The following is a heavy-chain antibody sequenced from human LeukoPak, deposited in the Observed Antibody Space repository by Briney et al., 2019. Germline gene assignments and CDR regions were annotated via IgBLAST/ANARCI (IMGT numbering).Heavy chain of an antibody. CDR1: GFTFSSYA. D-gene: IGHD6-13*01. J-gene: IGHJ4*02. V-gene: IGHV4-34*01. Sequence: GSLRLSCAASGFTFSSYAMSWVRQPPGKGLEWIGEINHSGSTNYNPSLKSRVTISVDTSKNQFSLKLSSVTAADTAVYYCARGGYSSSWYPYYFDYWGQGTLVTVSS. CDR3: ARGGYSSSWYPYYFDY. CDR2: INHSGST.